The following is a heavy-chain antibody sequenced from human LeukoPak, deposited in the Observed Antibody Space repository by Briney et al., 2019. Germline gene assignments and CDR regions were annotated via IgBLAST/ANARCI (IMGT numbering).Heavy chain of an antibody. D-gene: IGHD5-18*01. CDR1: GYTFSSYA. CDR2: ISYDGSNK. V-gene: IGHV3-30*01. J-gene: IGHJ4*02. Sequence: GRSLRLSCAASGYTFSSYAMHWVRQAPGKGLEWVAVISYDGSNKYYADSVKGRFTISRDNSKNTLYLQMNSLRAEDTAVYYCASDANFGYSFGYWGQGPLVTISS. CDR3: ASDANFGYSFGY.